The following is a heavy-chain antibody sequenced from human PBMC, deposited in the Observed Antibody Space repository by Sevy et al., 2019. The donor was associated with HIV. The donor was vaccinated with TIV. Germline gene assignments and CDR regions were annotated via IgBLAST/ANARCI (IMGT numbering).Heavy chain of an antibody. CDR3: ARLEQRHCNGAHCYPFDY. D-gene: IGHD2-21*01. V-gene: IGHV5-51*01. CDR1: GYSFTTYW. CDR2: IYPDDSDT. J-gene: IGHJ4*02. Sequence: ASVKVSCEGSGYSFTTYWIGWVRQMPGKGLEWMGVIYPDDSDTRYNPSFPGQVTISADKSINTAYLEWSSLKASDTAIYYCARLEQRHCNGAHCYPFDYWGQGTLVTVSS.